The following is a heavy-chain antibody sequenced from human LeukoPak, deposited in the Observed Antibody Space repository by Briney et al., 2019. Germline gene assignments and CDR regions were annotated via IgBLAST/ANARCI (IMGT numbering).Heavy chain of an antibody. D-gene: IGHD3-16*01. CDR1: GFTFSAYA. V-gene: IGHV3-30-3*01. CDR3: VRNPRPYDTRGY. J-gene: IGHJ4*02. Sequence: PGGSLRLSCAASGFTFSAYAFHWVRQAPGKGLEWLTFISYDGGEENYADSVKGRFTVSRDNSKKIMYLRMDSLTVEDTATYYCVRNPRPYDTRGYWGQGTLVIVSS. CDR2: ISYDGGEE.